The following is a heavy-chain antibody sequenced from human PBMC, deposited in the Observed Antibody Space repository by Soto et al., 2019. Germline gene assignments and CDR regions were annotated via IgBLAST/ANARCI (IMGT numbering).Heavy chain of an antibody. Sequence: AGSLRLSCAASGFTFSSYEMNWVRQAPGQGLEWVSYISSSGSTIYYADSVKGRFTISRDNAKNSLYLQMNSLRAEDTAVYYCARDFGTPAASKSSGSGYWGQGTLVTVSS. CDR3: ARDFGTPAASKSSGSGY. D-gene: IGHD6-19*01. CDR2: ISSSGSTI. CDR1: GFTFSSYE. V-gene: IGHV3-48*03. J-gene: IGHJ4*02.